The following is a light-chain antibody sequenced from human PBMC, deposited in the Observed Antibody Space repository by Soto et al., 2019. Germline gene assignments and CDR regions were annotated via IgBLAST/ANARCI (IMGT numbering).Light chain of an antibody. CDR2: DAS. Sequence: EIVLTQSPGTLSLSPGERATLSFRSSQSVSNNVAWYQQKPGQAPRLLIYDASTRATGIPARFSGSGSGTEFTLTISSLQSEDFAVYYCQQYNYWPPITFGQGTRLEIK. CDR1: QSVSNN. J-gene: IGKJ5*01. CDR3: QQYNYWPPIT. V-gene: IGKV3-15*01.